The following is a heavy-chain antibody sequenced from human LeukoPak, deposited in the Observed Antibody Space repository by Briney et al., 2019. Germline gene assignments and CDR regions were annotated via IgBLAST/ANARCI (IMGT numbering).Heavy chain of an antibody. CDR3: ARGGSTGAVDFDY. D-gene: IGHD7-27*01. V-gene: IGHV3-7*05. J-gene: IGHJ4*02. CDR1: GFTFSSYW. CDR2: TKQDGGEK. Sequence: GGSLRLSCAASGFTFSSYWMSWVRQAPGKGLEWVASTKQDGGEKYYVDSVKGRFTISRDNAMSSLYLQMNSLRAEDTAVYYCARGGSTGAVDFDYWGQGTLVTVSS.